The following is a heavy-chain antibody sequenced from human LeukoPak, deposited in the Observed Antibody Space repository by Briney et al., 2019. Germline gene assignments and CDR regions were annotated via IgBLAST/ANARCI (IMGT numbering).Heavy chain of an antibody. Sequence: SETLSLTCALYGGSFSGYYWSWIRQPPGKGREWMGEINHSGSTNYNPSLKSRVTISVDTSKNQFSLKLSSVTAADTAVYYCARGGYRYYYYYYMDVWGKGTTVTVSS. D-gene: IGHD5-18*01. V-gene: IGHV4-34*01. J-gene: IGHJ6*03. CDR3: ARGGYRYYYYYYMDV. CDR2: INHSGST. CDR1: GGSFSGYY.